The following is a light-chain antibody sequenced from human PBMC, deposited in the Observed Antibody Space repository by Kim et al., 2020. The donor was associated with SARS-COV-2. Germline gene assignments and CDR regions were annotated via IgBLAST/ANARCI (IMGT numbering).Light chain of an antibody. CDR2: AAS. J-gene: IGKJ2*01. V-gene: IGKV1-39*01. Sequence: DIQMTQSPSSLSASVRDRVTITCRASQSISNYLNWYQQKPGKAPKLLIYAASSLKSGVPSRFSGSGSGTDFTLTISSLQPEDFATYYCQQSYSTPPYTFGQGTKLEI. CDR1: QSISNY. CDR3: QQSYSTPPYT.